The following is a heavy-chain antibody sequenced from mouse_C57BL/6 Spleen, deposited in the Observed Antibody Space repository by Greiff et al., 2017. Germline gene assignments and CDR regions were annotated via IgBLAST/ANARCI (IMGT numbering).Heavy chain of an antibody. CDR2: IRSKSSNYAT. CDR1: GFTFNTYA. J-gene: IGHJ4*01. Sequence: DVQLQESGGGLVQPKGSLKLSCAASGFTFNTYAMHWVRQAPGKGLEWVARIRSKSSNYATYYADSVKDRFTISRDDSQSMLYLQMNNLKTEDTAMYYCVREGKNYSNYNYYAMDYWGQGTSVTVSS. CDR3: VREGKNYSNYNYYAMDY. V-gene: IGHV10-3*01. D-gene: IGHD2-5*01.